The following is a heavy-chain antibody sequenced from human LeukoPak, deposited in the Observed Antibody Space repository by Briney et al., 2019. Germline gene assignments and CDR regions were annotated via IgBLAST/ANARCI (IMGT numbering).Heavy chain of an antibody. CDR2: INPNSGGT. V-gene: IGHV1-2*02. J-gene: IGHJ4*02. CDR1: GYTFTGYY. Sequence: ASVKVSCKASGYTFTGYYMHWVRQAPGQGLEGMGWINPNSGGTNYAQKFQGRVTMTRDTSISTAYMELSRLRSDDTAVYYCARSYSSSWYVYFDYWGQGTLVTVSS. CDR3: ARSYSSSWYVYFDY. D-gene: IGHD6-13*01.